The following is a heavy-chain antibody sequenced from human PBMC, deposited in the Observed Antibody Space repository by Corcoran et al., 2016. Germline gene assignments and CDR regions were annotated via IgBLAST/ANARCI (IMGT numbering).Heavy chain of an antibody. Sequence: QLQLQESGPGLVKPSETLSLNCTVSGGSISSSSYYWGWIRQPPGKGLEWIGSIYYSGSTYYNPSLKSRVTISVDTSKNQFSLKRSSVTAADTAVYYCGRVASPRGYSVTVWFDPCGQGTLVTVSS. J-gene: IGHJ5*02. D-gene: IGHD1-26*01. V-gene: IGHV4-39*01. CDR3: GRVASPRGYSVTVWFDP. CDR2: IYYSGST. CDR1: GGSISSSSYY.